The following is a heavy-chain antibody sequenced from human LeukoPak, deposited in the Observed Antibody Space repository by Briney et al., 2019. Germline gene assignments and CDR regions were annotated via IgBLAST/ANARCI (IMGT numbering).Heavy chain of an antibody. CDR2: IYHSGST. D-gene: IGHD3-22*01. V-gene: IGHV4-4*02. CDR3: ARSAGYYYDSSAYRYYFDY. J-gene: IGHJ4*02. Sequence: PSETLSLTCAVSGGSISSSNWWSWVRQPPGKGLEWIGEIYHSGSTNYNPSLKSRVTISVDTSKNQFSLKLSSVTAADTAVYYCARSAGYYYDSSAYRYYFDYWGQGTLVTVSS. CDR1: GGSISSSNW.